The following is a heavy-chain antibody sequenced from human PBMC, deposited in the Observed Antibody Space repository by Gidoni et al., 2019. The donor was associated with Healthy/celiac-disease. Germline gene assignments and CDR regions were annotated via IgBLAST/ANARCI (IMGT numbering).Heavy chain of an antibody. D-gene: IGHD3-22*01. V-gene: IGHV3-23*01. CDR2: ISGSGGST. Sequence: EVQLLESGGGLVQPGGSLRLSCAASGFTFSSYAMSWVRQAPGKGLEWVSAISGSGGSTYYADSVKGRFTISRDNSKNTLYLQMNSLRAEDTAVYYCAKDRGHVDYYDSSGAFDIWGQGTMVTVSS. J-gene: IGHJ3*02. CDR1: GFTFSSYA. CDR3: AKDRGHVDYYDSSGAFDI.